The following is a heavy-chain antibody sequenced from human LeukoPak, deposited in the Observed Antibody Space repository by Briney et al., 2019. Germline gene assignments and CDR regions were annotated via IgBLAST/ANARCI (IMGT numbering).Heavy chain of an antibody. CDR3: ASERIQLWFSYYYMDV. CDR1: GFSFSNYA. D-gene: IGHD5-18*01. V-gene: IGHV3-30*03. CDR2: ISYDGSNK. J-gene: IGHJ6*03. Sequence: GGSLRLSCAASGFSFSNYAMNWVRQAPGKGLEWVAVISYDGSNKYYADSVKGRFTISRDNSKNTLYLQMNSLRAEDTAVYYCASERIQLWFSYYYMDVWGKGTTVTVSS.